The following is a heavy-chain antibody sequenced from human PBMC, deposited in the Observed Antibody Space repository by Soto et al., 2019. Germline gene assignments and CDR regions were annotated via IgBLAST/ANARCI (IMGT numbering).Heavy chain of an antibody. CDR2: IWYDGSNK. V-gene: IGHV3-33*03. CDR3: ASSIN. Sequence: QVQLVESGGGVVQPGRSLRLSCAASGFPFSSYGMHWVRQAPGKGLDWVGVIWYDGSNKDYAESVKGRFTIARDNSKKKLDVEMYGMGADDTGGYYCASSINWGQGTLVTVSS. CDR1: GFPFSSYG. J-gene: IGHJ4*02.